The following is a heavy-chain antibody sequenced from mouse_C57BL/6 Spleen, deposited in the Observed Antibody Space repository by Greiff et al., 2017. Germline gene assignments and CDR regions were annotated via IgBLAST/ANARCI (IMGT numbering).Heavy chain of an antibody. CDR1: GYTFTDYN. V-gene: IGHV1-18*01. CDR2: INPNNGGT. CDR3: ARKSSNYETWFAY. Sequence: EVQLQQSGPELVKPGASVKIPCKASGYTFTDYNMDWVKQSHGKSLEWIGDINPNNGGTIYNQKFKGKATLTVDKSSSTAYMELRSLTSEDTAVYYCARKSSNYETWFAYWGQGTLVTVSA. D-gene: IGHD2-5*01. J-gene: IGHJ3*01.